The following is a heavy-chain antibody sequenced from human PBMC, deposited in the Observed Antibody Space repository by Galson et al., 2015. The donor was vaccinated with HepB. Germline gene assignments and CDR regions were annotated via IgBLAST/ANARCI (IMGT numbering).Heavy chain of an antibody. J-gene: IGHJ4*02. CDR1: GFTFSSYA. V-gene: IGHV3-23*01. D-gene: IGHD2-2*01. CDR2: ISGSGGSI. Sequence: SLRLSCAASGFTFSSYAMSWVRQAPGKGLEWVSAISGSGGSIYYADSVKGRFTISRDNAKNSLYLQMNSLRAEDTAVYYCARDKGLRYCSSTSCSGSLDYWGQGTLVTVSS. CDR3: ARDKGLRYCSSTSCSGSLDY.